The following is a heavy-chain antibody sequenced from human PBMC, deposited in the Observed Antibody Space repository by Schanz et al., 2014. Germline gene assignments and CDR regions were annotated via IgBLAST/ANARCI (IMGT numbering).Heavy chain of an antibody. V-gene: IGHV3-74*01. J-gene: IGHJ3*01. CDR2: ISGGLGTDT. CDR3: ARDGGRDGYNWAFDV. Sequence: EVQLVESGGDFVQPGGSLRLSCVGSGFTFTNYWMHWVRQSPGKGLVWVSGISGGLGTDTFYADSVKGRFTNSRDNAKNTVYLQMNSLRAEDTAVYFCARDGGRDGYNWAFDVWGQGTLVTVSS. D-gene: IGHD5-12*01. CDR1: GFTFTNYW.